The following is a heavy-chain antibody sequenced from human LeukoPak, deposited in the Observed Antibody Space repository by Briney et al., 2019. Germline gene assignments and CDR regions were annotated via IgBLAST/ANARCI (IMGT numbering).Heavy chain of an antibody. Sequence: GGSLRLSCAASGFTFRSYGTHWVRQAPGKGLEWVAFIRYDGTNKYQADSVKGRFTISRDNSKNTLYLQMNSLKTEDTAVYYCTTDHGSGSFDYWGQGTLVTVSS. D-gene: IGHD3-10*01. J-gene: IGHJ4*02. CDR2: IRYDGTNK. V-gene: IGHV3-30*02. CDR3: TTDHGSGSFDY. CDR1: GFTFRSYG.